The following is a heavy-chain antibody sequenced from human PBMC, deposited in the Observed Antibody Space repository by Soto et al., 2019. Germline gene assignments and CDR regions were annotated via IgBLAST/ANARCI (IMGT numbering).Heavy chain of an antibody. CDR3: AIEWNDGRNAFDI. CDR2: ISSNGGST. J-gene: IGHJ3*02. D-gene: IGHD1-1*01. V-gene: IGHV3-64*01. Sequence: GGSLRLSCAASGFTFSSYAMHWVRQAPGKGLEYVSAISSNGGSTYYANSVKGRFTISRDNSKNTLYLQMGSLRAEDMAVYYCAIEWNDGRNAFDIWGQGTMVTVSS. CDR1: GFTFSSYA.